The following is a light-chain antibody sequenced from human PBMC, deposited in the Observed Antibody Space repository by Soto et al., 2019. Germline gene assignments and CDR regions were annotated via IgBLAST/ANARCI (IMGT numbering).Light chain of an antibody. CDR3: QQYGGSSLYT. J-gene: IGKJ2*01. CDR1: QSVSSSY. Sequence: EIVLTQSPGTLSLSPGERATLPCRASQSVSSSYLGWYQQKPGQAPRLLIYGASTRATGIPDRFSGSGSGTDFTLTISRLDPEDFAVYYCQQYGGSSLYTFGQGTKLETK. CDR2: GAS. V-gene: IGKV3-20*01.